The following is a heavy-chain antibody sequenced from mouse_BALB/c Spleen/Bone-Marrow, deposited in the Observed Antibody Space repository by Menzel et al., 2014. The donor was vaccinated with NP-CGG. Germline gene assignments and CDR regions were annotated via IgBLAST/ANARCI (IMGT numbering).Heavy chain of an antibody. CDR1: GFSLTSYD. V-gene: IGHV2-9-2*01. CDR3: VRDRRLGLDY. D-gene: IGHD3-2*02. J-gene: IGHJ2*01. CDR2: IWTGGGT. Sequence: VQLVESGPGLVAPSQSLSITCTVSGFSLTSYDISWIRQPPGKGLEWLGVIWTGGGTNYNSAFMSRLSISKDNSKSQVFLKMNSLQTDDTAIYYCVRDRRLGLDYWGQGTTLTVSS.